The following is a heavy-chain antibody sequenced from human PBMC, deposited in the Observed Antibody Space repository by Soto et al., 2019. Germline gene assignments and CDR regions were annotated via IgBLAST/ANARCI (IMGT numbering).Heavy chain of an antibody. D-gene: IGHD6-6*01. CDR1: GYTFTSYY. CDR2: INPSGGST. Sequence: RASVKVSCKASGYTFTSYYMHWVRQAPGQGLEWMGIINPSGGSTSYAQKFQGRVTMTRDTSTSTVYMELSSLRSEDTAVYYCASGSIAATYYYYGMDVWGQGTTVTVSS. V-gene: IGHV1-46*01. J-gene: IGHJ6*02. CDR3: ASGSIAATYYYYGMDV.